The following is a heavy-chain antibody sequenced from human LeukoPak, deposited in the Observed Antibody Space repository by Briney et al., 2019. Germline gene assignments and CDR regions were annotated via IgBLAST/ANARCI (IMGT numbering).Heavy chain of an antibody. CDR1: GGSFSGYY. CDR3: AREGWNYGLLDY. J-gene: IGHJ4*02. Sequence: PSETLSLTCAVYGGSFSGYYGSWIRQPPGKGLEWIGEINHSGSTNYNPSLKSRVTISVDTSKNQFSLKLSSVTAADTAVYYCAREGWNYGLLDYWGQGTLVTVSS. CDR2: INHSGST. V-gene: IGHV4-34*01. D-gene: IGHD1-7*01.